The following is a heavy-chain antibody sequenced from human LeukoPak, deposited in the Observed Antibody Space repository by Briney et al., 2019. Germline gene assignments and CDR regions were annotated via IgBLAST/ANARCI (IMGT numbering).Heavy chain of an antibody. D-gene: IGHD3-3*01. CDR3: AKASWVSSADAVL. Sequence: GGSLRLSCAASGFTFSSYAMGWVRQAPARGLEWVSSLRGGGETFYADSVKGRFTLSRDDSRNTVYLQMNNLRVEDTAVYFCAKASWVSSADAVLWGQGTLVTVSS. CDR1: GFTFSSYA. J-gene: IGHJ4*02. V-gene: IGHV3-23*01. CDR2: LRGGGET.